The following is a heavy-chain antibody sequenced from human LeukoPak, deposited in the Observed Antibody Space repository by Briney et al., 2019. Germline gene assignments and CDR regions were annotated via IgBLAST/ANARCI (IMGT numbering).Heavy chain of an antibody. D-gene: IGHD3-10*01. Sequence: SETLSLTCTVSGGSISTGGYYWSWIRQYPGKGLEWIGYIYYSGSTNYNPSLKSRVTISVDTSKNQFSLKLSSVTAADTAVYYCARDGGYGSGSYYFDYWGQGTLVTVSS. CDR2: IYYSGST. J-gene: IGHJ4*02. CDR1: GGSISTGGYY. V-gene: IGHV4-31*03. CDR3: ARDGGYGSGSYYFDY.